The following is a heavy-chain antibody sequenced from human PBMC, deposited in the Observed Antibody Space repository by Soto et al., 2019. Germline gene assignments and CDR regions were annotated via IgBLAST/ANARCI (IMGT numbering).Heavy chain of an antibody. Sequence: QVQLQESGPGLVKPSHTLSLTCTVSGGSISSGDYYWSWSRQPPRKGQEWVGYIYYSGTTYYNPSLKSRDTISVDTSKNQFSLKLSSVTAADTAVYYCARGSPAARGDWFDPWGQGTLVTVSS. CDR2: IYYSGTT. CDR3: ARGSPAARGDWFDP. CDR1: GGSISSGDYY. D-gene: IGHD2-2*01. V-gene: IGHV4-30-4*01. J-gene: IGHJ5*02.